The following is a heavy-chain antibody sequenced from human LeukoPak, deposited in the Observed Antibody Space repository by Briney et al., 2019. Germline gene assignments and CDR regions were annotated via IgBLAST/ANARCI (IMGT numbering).Heavy chain of an antibody. CDR2: IILILGIA. CDR1: GGTFSSYA. Sequence: SVKVSCKASGGTFSSYAISWVRQAPGQGLEWMGRIILILGIANYAQKFQGRVTITADKSTSTAYMELSSLRSEDTAVYYCANDYGDYGWGLWGQGTMVTVSS. V-gene: IGHV1-69*04. J-gene: IGHJ3*01. D-gene: IGHD4-17*01. CDR3: ANDYGDYGWGL.